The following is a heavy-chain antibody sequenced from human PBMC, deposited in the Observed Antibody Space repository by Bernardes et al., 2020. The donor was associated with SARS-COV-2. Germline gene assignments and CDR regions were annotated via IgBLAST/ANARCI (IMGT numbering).Heavy chain of an antibody. V-gene: IGHV3-23*01. Sequence: GGSLRLSCAASGFIFSRTAMTWVRQAPGKGLEWLSGISGSGGSPYYADSVKGRFTISRNNSKNTLYLEMNSLKAEDTAIYYCAKCVQGSYAMDVWGQGTTVTVAS. D-gene: IGHD1-1*01. J-gene: IGHJ6*02. CDR3: AKCVQGSYAMDV. CDR1: GFIFSRTA. CDR2: ISGSGGSP.